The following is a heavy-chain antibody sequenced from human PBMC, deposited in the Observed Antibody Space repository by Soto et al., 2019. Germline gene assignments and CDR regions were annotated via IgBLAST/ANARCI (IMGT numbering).Heavy chain of an antibody. J-gene: IGHJ5*02. Sequence: SETLSLTCTVSGGSISSYYWSWIRQPPGKGLEWIGYIYYSGSTNYNPSLKSRVTISVDTSKNQFSLKLSSVTAADTAVYYCARDLTSSGWYNWFDPWGQGTLVTVSS. D-gene: IGHD6-19*01. V-gene: IGHV4-59*01. CDR2: IYYSGST. CDR3: ARDLTSSGWYNWFDP. CDR1: GGSISSYY.